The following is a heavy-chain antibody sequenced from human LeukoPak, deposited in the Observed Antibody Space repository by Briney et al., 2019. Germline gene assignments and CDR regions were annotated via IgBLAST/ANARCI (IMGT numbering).Heavy chain of an antibody. Sequence: SVKVSCKASGGTFSSYAISWVRQAPGQGLEWMGRIIPILGIANYAQKFQGRVTIPADKSTSTAYMELSSLRSEDTAVYYCARGYYDSSGYYWHCFQHWGQGTLVTVSS. V-gene: IGHV1-69*04. D-gene: IGHD3-22*01. CDR3: ARGYYDSSGYYWHCFQH. J-gene: IGHJ1*01. CDR1: GGTFSSYA. CDR2: IIPILGIA.